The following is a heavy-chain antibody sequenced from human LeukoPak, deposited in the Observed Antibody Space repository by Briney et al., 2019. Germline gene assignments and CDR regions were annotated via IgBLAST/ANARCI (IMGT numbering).Heavy chain of an antibody. V-gene: IGHV3-15*07. CDR2: IKSTADGETI. CDR1: GFTFTNAW. D-gene: IGHD1-20*01. CDR3: STLTSRGLSDS. Sequence: GRSLRLSCAASGFTFTNAWMNWVRQAPGKGLEWVGRIKSTADGETIDYAAPVKGRFTFSRDDSKNMLYLQMNSLKSEDTAVYYCSTLTSRGLSDSWGQGTLVTVSS. J-gene: IGHJ4*02.